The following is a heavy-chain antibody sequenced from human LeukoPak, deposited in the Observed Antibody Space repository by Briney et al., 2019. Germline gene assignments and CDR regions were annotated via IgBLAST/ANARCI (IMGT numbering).Heavy chain of an antibody. D-gene: IGHD5-24*01. CDR3: ARSRDGYNYYFFDY. V-gene: IGHV4-59*11. CDR1: GGSISSHY. J-gene: IGHJ4*02. Sequence: PSETLSLTCSVSGGSISSHYWSWIRQPPGKGLEWIGYIYYSGSTNYNPSLKSRVTISVDTSKNQFSLKLSSVTAADTAVYYCARSRDGYNYYFFDYWGQGTPVTVSS. CDR2: IYYSGST.